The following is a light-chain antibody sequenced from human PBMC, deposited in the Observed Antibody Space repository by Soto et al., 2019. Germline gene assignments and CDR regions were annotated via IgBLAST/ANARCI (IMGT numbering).Light chain of an antibody. CDR3: QQYYSNALT. CDR1: QSVLYSSNNKNY. J-gene: IGKJ4*01. CDR2: RAS. V-gene: IGKV4-1*01. Sequence: DIVMTQSPDSLAVSLGEKATINCKSSQSVLYSSNNKNYLAWYQQKPGHPPKLLIYRASTRESGVPDRFSGSGSGTDFTLTISSLQAEDVAVYYCQQYYSNALTFGGGTKVEIK.